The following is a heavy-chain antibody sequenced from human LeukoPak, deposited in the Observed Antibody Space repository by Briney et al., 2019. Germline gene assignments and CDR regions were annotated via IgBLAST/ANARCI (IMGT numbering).Heavy chain of an antibody. Sequence: PGGSLRLSCAASGFPVSSYAMNWVRQAPGKGLEWVSAISGSGGSTYYTDCVKGRFSISRENSKNTLYLQMNSLRAEDTAVYYCAKDLGVCSSTACLHIYWGQGTQVTVSS. D-gene: IGHD2-2*01. CDR3: AKDLGVCSSTACLHIY. V-gene: IGHV3-23*01. CDR2: ISGSGGST. J-gene: IGHJ4*02. CDR1: GFPVSSYA.